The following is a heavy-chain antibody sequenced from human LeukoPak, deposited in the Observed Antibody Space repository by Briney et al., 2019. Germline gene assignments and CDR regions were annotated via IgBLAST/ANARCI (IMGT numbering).Heavy chain of an antibody. J-gene: IGHJ3*02. CDR2: INPNNGDT. V-gene: IGHV1-2*02. Sequence: ASVKVSRKAPGYTFTGYDMHWVRQAPGPGLEWMGWINPNNGDTKYAQKFQGRVTMTRDTSISTAYMELSRLRSDDTAVYHCVRGSDDTFDIWGQGTMVTVSS. CDR3: VRGSDDTFDI. CDR1: GYTFTGYD.